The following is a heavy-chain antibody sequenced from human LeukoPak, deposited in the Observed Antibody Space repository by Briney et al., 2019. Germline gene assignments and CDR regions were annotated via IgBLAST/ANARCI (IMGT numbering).Heavy chain of an antibody. V-gene: IGHV4-39*07. Sequence: SETLSLTCTVSGGSISSSSYYWGWIRQPPGKGLEWIGSIYYSGSTYYNPSLKSRVTISVDTSKNQFSLKLSSVTAADTAVYYCARDTTGFDYWGQGTLVTVSS. J-gene: IGHJ4*02. D-gene: IGHD4-17*01. CDR3: ARDTTGFDY. CDR1: GGSISSSSYY. CDR2: IYYSGST.